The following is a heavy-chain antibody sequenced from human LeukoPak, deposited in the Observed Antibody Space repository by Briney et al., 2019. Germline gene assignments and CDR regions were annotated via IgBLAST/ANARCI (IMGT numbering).Heavy chain of an antibody. V-gene: IGHV1-8*01. Sequence: ASVKVSCKASGYTFTSYDINWVRQATGQGLEWMGWMNPNSGNTGYAQKFQGRVTMTRNISISTAYMELSSLKSEDTAVYYCAARVGIAAAGRGRNFDYWGQGTLVTVSS. CDR2: MNPNSGNT. J-gene: IGHJ4*02. CDR3: AARVGIAAAGRGRNFDY. CDR1: GYTFTSYD. D-gene: IGHD6-13*01.